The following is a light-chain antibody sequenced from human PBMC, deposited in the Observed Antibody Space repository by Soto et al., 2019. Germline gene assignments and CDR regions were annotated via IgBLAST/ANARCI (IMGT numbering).Light chain of an antibody. V-gene: IGKV3-20*01. CDR3: QQYGTSPLT. Sequence: EILLTQSAGTLSLSPGERATLSCRTSQSVTKNYLTWYQQQPGQAPRLLISGASSRATGVPDRFTGSGSGTDFTLTISRLEPEDFAVYYCQQYGTSPLTFGQGTRLEI. J-gene: IGKJ5*01. CDR2: GAS. CDR1: QSVTKNY.